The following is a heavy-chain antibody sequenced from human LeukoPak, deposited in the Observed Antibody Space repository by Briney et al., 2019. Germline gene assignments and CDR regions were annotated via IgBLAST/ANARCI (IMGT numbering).Heavy chain of an antibody. D-gene: IGHD3-10*01. Sequence: GGSLRLSCAASGFTFSSYWMSWVRQAPGKGLEWVANIKQDGSEKYYVDSVKGRFTISRDNAKNSLYLQMNSLRAEDTAVYFCASAYGSGSYTYRYWGQGTLVTVSS. J-gene: IGHJ4*02. CDR1: GFTFSSYW. V-gene: IGHV3-7*05. CDR3: ASAYGSGSYTYRY. CDR2: IKQDGSEK.